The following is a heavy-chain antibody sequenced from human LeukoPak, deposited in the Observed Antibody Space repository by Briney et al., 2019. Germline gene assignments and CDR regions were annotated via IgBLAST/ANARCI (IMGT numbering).Heavy chain of an antibody. Sequence: ASVKVSCKASGGSFSSFVITWVRQAPGQGLEWMGRIIPVLGVSNFAQKFQGRVTITADKSTNTAHMELSSLRSEDTAVYYCAIPPLDLYYYYYMDVWGKGTTVTVSS. CDR3: AIPPLDLYYYYYMDV. J-gene: IGHJ6*03. V-gene: IGHV1-69*04. CDR2: IIPVLGVS. CDR1: GGSFSSFV.